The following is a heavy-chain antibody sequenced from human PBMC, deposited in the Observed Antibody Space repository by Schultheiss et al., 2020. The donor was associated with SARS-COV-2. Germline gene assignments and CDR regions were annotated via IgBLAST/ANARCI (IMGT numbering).Heavy chain of an antibody. CDR3: ASWGPDDY. V-gene: IGHV4-34*01. CDR1: GGSFSGYY. CDR2: IYYSGST. J-gene: IGHJ4*02. D-gene: IGHD3-16*01. Sequence: SETLSLTCAVYGGSFSGYYWSWIRQPPGKGLEWIGYIYYSGSTYYNPSLKSRLTISLDASNNQFSLKLSSVTAADTALCNCASWGPDDYWGLGTLVTVSS.